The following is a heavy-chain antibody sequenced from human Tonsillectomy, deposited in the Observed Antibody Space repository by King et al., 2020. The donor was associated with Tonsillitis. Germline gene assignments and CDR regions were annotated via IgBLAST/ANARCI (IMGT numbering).Heavy chain of an antibody. CDR2: INHSGST. V-gene: IGHV4-34*01. CDR1: GGSFSDYY. J-gene: IGHJ4*02. D-gene: IGHD1-26*01. CDR3: ARGLFVGATIFDY. Sequence: VHLQQWGAGRLKPSETRSLPCAVYGGSFSDYYWTWIRQPPGKGLEWIGEINHSGSTNYNPSRKSPVTISVDTSKNQFSLKLTSMTAADTAVYYCARGLFVGATIFDYWGQGSLVTVSS.